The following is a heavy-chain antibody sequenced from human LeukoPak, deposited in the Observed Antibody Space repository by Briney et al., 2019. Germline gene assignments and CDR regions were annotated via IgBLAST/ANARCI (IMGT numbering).Heavy chain of an antibody. CDR3: ARTKPYYSSTSSVSYYYDRDV. CDR1: GYTFTSYD. D-gene: IGHD2-2*01. V-gene: IGHV1-8*01. Sequence: GSVKVSCKASGYTFTSYDTNWVRHVPGQGLEWMGWMNTNSGNTGYAQKFQGRVTMTMNTAIYTAYMELSSLRSDDTAVYYCARTKPYYSSTSSVSYYYDRDVWGQGTTVTVSS. J-gene: IGHJ6*02. CDR2: MNTNSGNT.